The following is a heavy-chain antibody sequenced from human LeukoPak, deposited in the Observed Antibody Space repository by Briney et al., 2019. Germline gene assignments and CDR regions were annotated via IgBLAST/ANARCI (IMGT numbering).Heavy chain of an antibody. V-gene: IGHV1-69*04. J-gene: IGHJ3*02. D-gene: IGHD3-22*01. CDR1: GYTFTSYG. Sequence: SVKVSCKASGYTFTSYGISWVRQAPGQGLEWMGRIIPIFGIANYAQKFQGRVTITADKSTSTAYMELSSLRSEDTAVYYCASYYSSGYYWDAFDIWGQGTMVTVSS. CDR3: ASYYSSGYYWDAFDI. CDR2: IIPIFGIA.